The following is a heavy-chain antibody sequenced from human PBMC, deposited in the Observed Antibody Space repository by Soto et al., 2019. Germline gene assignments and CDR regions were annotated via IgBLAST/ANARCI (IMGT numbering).Heavy chain of an antibody. D-gene: IGHD6-19*01. V-gene: IGHV3-23*01. CDR1: GFTFTNFA. CDR2: ISASGRDT. J-gene: IGHJ4*02. Sequence: GGSLRLSCAASGFTFTNFAMSWVRQAPGRGLEWVSGISASGRDTYYADSVKDRFTVSRDNSKNTLYLQMNSLRAEDTAIYYCAKGKASGWYDFDYWGQGARVTVSS. CDR3: AKGKASGWYDFDY.